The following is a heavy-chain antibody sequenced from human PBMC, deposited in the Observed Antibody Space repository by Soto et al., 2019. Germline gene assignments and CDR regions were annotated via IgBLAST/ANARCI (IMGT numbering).Heavy chain of an antibody. CDR3: ARAEDDFWSGLHSNWFDP. D-gene: IGHD3-3*01. CDR2: IYYSGST. J-gene: IGHJ5*02. V-gene: IGHV4-61*01. CDR1: GGSVSSGSYY. Sequence: PSETLSLTCTVSGGSVSSGSYYWSWIRQPPGKGLEWIGYIYYSGSTNYNPSLKSRVTISVDTSKNQFSLKLSSVTAADTAVYYCARAEDDFWSGLHSNWFDPWGQGTLVTVSS.